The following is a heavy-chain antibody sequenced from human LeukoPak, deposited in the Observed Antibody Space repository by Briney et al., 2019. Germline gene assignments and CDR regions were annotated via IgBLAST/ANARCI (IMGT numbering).Heavy chain of an antibody. J-gene: IGHJ6*02. CDR1: GFTFSSYS. Sequence: GGSLRLSCAASGFTFSSYSMNWVRQAPGKGLEWVSYISSSSSTIYYADSVKGRFTISRDNAKNSLYLQMNSLRDEDTAVYYCTTDYYYDSSGYWNYYYYYGMDVWGQGTTVTVSS. CDR3: TTDYYYDSSGYWNYYYYYGMDV. CDR2: ISSSSSTI. V-gene: IGHV3-48*02. D-gene: IGHD3-22*01.